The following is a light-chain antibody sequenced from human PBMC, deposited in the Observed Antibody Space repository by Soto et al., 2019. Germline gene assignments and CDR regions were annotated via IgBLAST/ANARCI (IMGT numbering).Light chain of an antibody. V-gene: IGKV3-20*01. CDR3: QQYGSSPLT. CDR1: QSVSSSY. CDR2: GAS. Sequence: EIVLTQSPGTLSLSPGERATLSCRTTQSVSSSYLAWYQQNPGQAPRLLIYGASSRATGIPDRFSGSGSGTDFTLTISRLEPEDCALYYCQQYGSSPLTFGGGTKVEIK. J-gene: IGKJ4*01.